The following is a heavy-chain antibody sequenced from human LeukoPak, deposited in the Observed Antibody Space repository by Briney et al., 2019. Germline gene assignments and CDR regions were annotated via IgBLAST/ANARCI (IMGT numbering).Heavy chain of an antibody. CDR1: GFPFSSYW. CDR2: ISGDGTIK. V-gene: IGHV3-74*03. Sequence: PGGSLRLSCEPSGFPFSSYWMLWVRHAPGKGLVWVSRISGDGTIKTYADFVRGRFTISRDNTKNILYLQMNSLKVDDTATYFCSRSQFDYWGQGVLVTVSS. J-gene: IGHJ4*02. CDR3: SRSQFDY.